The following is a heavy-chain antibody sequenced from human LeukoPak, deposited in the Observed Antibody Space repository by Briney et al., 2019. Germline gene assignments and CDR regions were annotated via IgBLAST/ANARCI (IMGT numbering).Heavy chain of an antibody. D-gene: IGHD3-10*01. CDR1: GFTFSSYG. Sequence: GGSLRLSCAASGFTFSSYGMHWVRQAPGKGLEWVAVLSYAGDYKFSADSVKGRFTISRDNAKNTVYLQMNSLRAEDTAVYFCARDFSGAIDYWGQGTQVTVSS. CDR3: ARDFSGAIDY. V-gene: IGHV3-30*03. J-gene: IGHJ4*02. CDR2: LSYAGDYK.